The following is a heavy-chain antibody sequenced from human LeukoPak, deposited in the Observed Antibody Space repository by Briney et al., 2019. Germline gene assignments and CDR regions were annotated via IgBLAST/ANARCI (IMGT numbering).Heavy chain of an antibody. D-gene: IGHD3-22*01. CDR3: AKPPDYYEKGEGCFDP. J-gene: IGHJ5*02. CDR2: ISGSGGST. V-gene: IGHV3-23*01. Sequence: PGGSLRLSCAASGFTFSSYAMSRVRQAPGKGLEWVSAISGSGGSTYYADSVKGRFTISRDNSKNTLYLQMNSLRAEDTAVYYCAKPPDYYEKGEGCFDPWGQGPLVTVSS. CDR1: GFTFSSYA.